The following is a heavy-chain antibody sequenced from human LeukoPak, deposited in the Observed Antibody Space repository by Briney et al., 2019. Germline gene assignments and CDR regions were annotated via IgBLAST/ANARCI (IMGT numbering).Heavy chain of an antibody. V-gene: IGHV3-30*18. CDR2: ISYDGSDK. Sequence: GRSLRLSCAASGFTFSTYGMHWGRQAPGKGLEWLAVISYDGSDKYYADSVKGRFTISRDNSKNTLYLQMSSLRAEDTAVYYCAKDWRMFTIFGVLDPWGQGTLVTVSS. CDR3: AKDWRMFTIFGVLDP. J-gene: IGHJ5*02. CDR1: GFTFSTYG. D-gene: IGHD3-3*01.